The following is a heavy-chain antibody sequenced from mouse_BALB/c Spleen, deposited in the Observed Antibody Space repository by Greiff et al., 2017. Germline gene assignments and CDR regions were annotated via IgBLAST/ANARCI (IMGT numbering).Heavy chain of an antibody. CDR3: ASPPYGSSSAWFAY. D-gene: IGHD1-1*01. J-gene: IGHJ3*01. CDR2: IWGDGST. Sequence: VKLQESGPGLVAPSQSLSITCTVSGFSLTGYGVNWVRQPPGKGLEWLGMIWGDGSTDYNSALKSRLSISKDNSKSQVFLKMNSLQTDDTARYYCASPPYGSSSAWFAYWGQGTLVTVSA. V-gene: IGHV2-6-7*01. CDR1: GFSLTGYG.